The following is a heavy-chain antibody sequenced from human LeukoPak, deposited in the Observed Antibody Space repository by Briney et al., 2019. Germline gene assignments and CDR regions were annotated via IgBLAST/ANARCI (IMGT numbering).Heavy chain of an antibody. J-gene: IGHJ6*02. CDR3: ARDQQYYDFWSGPNLYYYYYGMDV. Sequence: GASVKVSCKASGYTFTSYGISWVRQAPGQGLEWMGWISAYNGNTNYAQKLQGRVTMTTDTSTSTAYMELRSLRSEDTAVYYCARDQQYYDFWSGPNLYYYYYGMDVWGQGTTVTVSS. CDR1: GYTFTSYG. CDR2: ISAYNGNT. D-gene: IGHD3-3*01. V-gene: IGHV1-18*01.